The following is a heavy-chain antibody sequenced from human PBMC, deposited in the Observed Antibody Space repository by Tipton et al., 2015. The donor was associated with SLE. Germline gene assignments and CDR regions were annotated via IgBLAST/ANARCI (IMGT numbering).Heavy chain of an antibody. Sequence: SLRLSCAASGFTFSSYGMHWVRQAPGKGLEWVSAISGSGGSTYYADSVKGRFTISRDNSKNTLYLQMNSLRAEDTAVYYCAKDPIVGATPDYWGQGTLVTVSS. V-gene: IGHV3-23*01. CDR3: AKDPIVGATPDY. CDR2: ISGSGGST. J-gene: IGHJ4*02. CDR1: GFTFSSYG. D-gene: IGHD1-26*01.